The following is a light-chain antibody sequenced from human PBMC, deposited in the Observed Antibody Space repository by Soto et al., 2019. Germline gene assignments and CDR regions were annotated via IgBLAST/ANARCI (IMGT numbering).Light chain of an antibody. CDR2: GVS. V-gene: IGLV2-14*01. CDR1: NSDVGNYNF. Sequence: QSALTQPASVSGSPGQSITISCTGTNSDVGNYNFVSWYQQHPGTAPKLMIFGVSNRPSGVSNRFSGSKSGNTASLIISGLQAEDEADYFCTSYTSSSTLRVFGTGTRSPS. J-gene: IGLJ1*01. CDR3: TSYTSSSTLRV.